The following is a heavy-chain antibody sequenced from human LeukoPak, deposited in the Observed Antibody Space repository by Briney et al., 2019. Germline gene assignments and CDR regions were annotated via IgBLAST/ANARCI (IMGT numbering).Heavy chain of an antibody. CDR1: GGSITTHY. J-gene: IGHJ6*02. CDR3: ARDRPYPNYGMDV. V-gene: IGHV4-59*11. CDR2: VYYTGNT. Sequence: SETLSLTCTVSGGSITTHYWSWIRQPPGKGLEWIGYVYYTGNTNYNPSLKRRVTISVDTSNNQFSLKLTSVTAADTAVYYCARDRPYPNYGMDVWGQGTTVTVS.